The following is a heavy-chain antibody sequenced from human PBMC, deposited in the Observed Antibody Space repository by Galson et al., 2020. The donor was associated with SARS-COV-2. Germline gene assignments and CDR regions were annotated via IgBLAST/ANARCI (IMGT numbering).Heavy chain of an antibody. CDR3: ARGSYDFWSGYSSTVLFDY. CDR2: IYYSGST. V-gene: IGHV4-39*07. CDR1: GGSISSSSYY. Sequence: SETLSLTCTVSGGSISSSSYYWGWIRQPPGKGLEWIGSIYYSGSTYYNPSLKSRVTISVDTSKNQFSLKLSSVTAADTAVYYCARGSYDFWSGYSSTVLFDYWGQGTLVTVSS. J-gene: IGHJ4*02. D-gene: IGHD3-3*01.